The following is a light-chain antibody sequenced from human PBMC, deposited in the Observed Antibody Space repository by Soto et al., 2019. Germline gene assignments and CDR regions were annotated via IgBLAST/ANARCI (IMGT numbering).Light chain of an antibody. V-gene: IGLV2-14*01. CDR1: SSDIGRYNF. Sequence: QSALTQPASVSGSPGQSITISCTGTSSDIGRYNFVSWYQQHPDKAPKLMIYEVRNRPPGVSDRFSGSKSDKTASLTISGLQAEDEADYYCSSHAGSNNYVFGTGTQLTVL. J-gene: IGLJ1*01. CDR3: SSHAGSNNYV. CDR2: EVR.